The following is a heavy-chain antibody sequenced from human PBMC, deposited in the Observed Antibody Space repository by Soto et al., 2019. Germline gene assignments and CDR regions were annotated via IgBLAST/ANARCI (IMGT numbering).Heavy chain of an antibody. D-gene: IGHD3-3*01. CDR2: IWYDGSNK. J-gene: IGHJ4*02. V-gene: IGHV3-33*06. CDR3: AKEYYDFWTGYYPFDY. Sequence: GGSLRLSCAASGFTFSSYGMHWVRQAPGKGLEWVAVIWYDGSNKYYADSVKGRFTISRDNSKNTLYLQMNSLRAEDTAVYYCAKEYYDFWTGYYPFDYWGQGTLVTVSS. CDR1: GFTFSSYG.